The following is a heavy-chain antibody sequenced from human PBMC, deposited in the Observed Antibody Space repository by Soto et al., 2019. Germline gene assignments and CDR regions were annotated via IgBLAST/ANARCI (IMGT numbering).Heavy chain of an antibody. D-gene: IGHD4-17*01. Sequence: PGGSLRLSCAASGFTFSSYAMHWVRQAPGKGLQWVAVISYDGSNKYYADSVKGRFTISRDNSRDTLYLQMNSLRAEDAAVYFCTRGGTTANDFDYWGQGTLVTVSS. J-gene: IGHJ4*02. CDR2: ISYDGSNK. V-gene: IGHV3-30-3*01. CDR3: TRGGTTANDFDY. CDR1: GFTFSSYA.